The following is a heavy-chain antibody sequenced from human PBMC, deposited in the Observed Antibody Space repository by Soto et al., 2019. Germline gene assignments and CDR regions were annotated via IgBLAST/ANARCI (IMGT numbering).Heavy chain of an antibody. CDR2: ISTYNGNT. CDR1: GDSFTSFA. Sequence: QVQLVQSGVEVKKPGASVKVSCKVSGDSFTSFAISWVRQAPGQGLEWMGWISTYNGNTNYGPKVQGRVTMTTDTSTSTAYMDLRRLRSDDTYVYYCAAGSFLGPWQYWGQGTLVTVSS. CDR3: AAGSFLGPWQY. J-gene: IGHJ4*02. D-gene: IGHD1-26*01. V-gene: IGHV1-18*01.